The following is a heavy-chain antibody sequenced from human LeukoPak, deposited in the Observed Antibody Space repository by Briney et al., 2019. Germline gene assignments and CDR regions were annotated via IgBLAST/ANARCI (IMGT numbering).Heavy chain of an antibody. CDR1: GFRFNKYW. J-gene: IGHJ4*02. D-gene: IGHD6-13*01. CDR2: IKEDGSEK. V-gene: IGHV3-7*01. Sequence: GGSLRLSCAAAGFRFNKYWMSWVRQTTGKGLECVAKIKEDGSEKHYVDSVKGRFTISRDNAQNSLYLQMNSLRVEDTAVYYCARSIAAAGPFDNWGQGTLVTVSS. CDR3: ARSIAAAGPFDN.